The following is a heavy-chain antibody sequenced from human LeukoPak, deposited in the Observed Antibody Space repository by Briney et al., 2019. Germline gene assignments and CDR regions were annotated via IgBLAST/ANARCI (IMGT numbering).Heavy chain of an antibody. Sequence: QSGGSLRLPCAASGFTFSSYWMSWVRQAPGKGLEWVANINKDGGEKYYVDSVKGRFTISRDNAKNSLYLQMNSLRADDTAVYYCVKDPPPRYSGSPPAYWGQGTLVTVSS. D-gene: IGHD1-26*01. J-gene: IGHJ4*02. CDR3: VKDPPPRYSGSPPAY. V-gene: IGHV3-7*03. CDR2: INKDGGEK. CDR1: GFTFSSYW.